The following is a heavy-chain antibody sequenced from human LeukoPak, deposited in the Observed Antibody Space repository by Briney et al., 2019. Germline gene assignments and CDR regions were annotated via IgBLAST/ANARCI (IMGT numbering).Heavy chain of an antibody. Sequence: GASVKVSCKAPGGTFSSYAISWVRQAPGQGLEWMGGIIPIFGTANYAQKFQGRVTITADESTSTAYMELSSLRSEDTAVYYCAKDFDEVVVVTTGGYWDQGTLVTVSS. CDR3: AKDFDEVVVVTTGGY. J-gene: IGHJ4*02. D-gene: IGHD2-15*01. V-gene: IGHV1-69*13. CDR1: GGTFSSYA. CDR2: IIPIFGTA.